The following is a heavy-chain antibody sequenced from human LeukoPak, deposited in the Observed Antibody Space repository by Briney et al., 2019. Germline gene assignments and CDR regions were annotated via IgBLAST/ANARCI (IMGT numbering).Heavy chain of an antibody. Sequence: GGSLRLSCAASGFTFSSYSMNWVRQAPGKGLEWVSSISSSSSYIYYADSVKGRFTISRDNAKNSLYLQMNSLRAEDTAVYYCARGNGNTAHFDYWGQGTLVTVSS. D-gene: IGHD5-18*01. CDR1: GFTFSSYS. V-gene: IGHV3-21*01. CDR2: ISSSSSYI. J-gene: IGHJ4*02. CDR3: ARGNGNTAHFDY.